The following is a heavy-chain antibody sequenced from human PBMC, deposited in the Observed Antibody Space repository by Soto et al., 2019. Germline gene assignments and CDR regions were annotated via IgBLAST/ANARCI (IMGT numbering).Heavy chain of an antibody. J-gene: IGHJ6*02. CDR3: ARDPVPMMRRGMDV. CDR1: GGSISSGGYY. D-gene: IGHD3-22*01. CDR2: IYYSGST. Sequence: QVQLQESGPGLVKPSQNLSLTCTVSGGSISSGGYYWSWIRQHPGKGLEWIGYIYYSGSTYYNPSLKSRVTISVDTSKNQFSLKLSSVTAADTAVYYCARDPVPMMRRGMDVWGQGTTVTVSS. V-gene: IGHV4-31*03.